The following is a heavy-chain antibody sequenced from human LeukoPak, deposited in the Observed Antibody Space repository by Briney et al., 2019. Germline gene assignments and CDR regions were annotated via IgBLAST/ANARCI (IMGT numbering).Heavy chain of an antibody. V-gene: IGHV3-53*01. CDR3: VREVPML. Sequence: GGSLRLSCTASGFTVSNYFMSWVRQAPGKGLEWVSVIFSGGTTFHADSVKGRFTVFRDISKNTLYLQMNNLRVDDTATYYCVREVPMLWGQGALVTVSS. CDR1: GFTVSNYF. CDR2: IFSGGTT. J-gene: IGHJ4*02. D-gene: IGHD3-10*02.